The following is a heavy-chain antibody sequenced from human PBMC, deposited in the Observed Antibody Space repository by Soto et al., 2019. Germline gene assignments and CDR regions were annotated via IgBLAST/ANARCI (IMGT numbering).Heavy chain of an antibody. V-gene: IGHV4-59*01. CDR2: MYYNGNI. D-gene: IGHD3-16*01. CDR1: GGAIINYY. Sequence: PSETLSLTCNVSGGAIINYYWTWFRQSPEKGLEWIGYMYYNGNINYNPSLKSRVTISIDTSKNQFSLTLKSVTAADTAVYYCASGGNWFDPWGQGVLVTVS. J-gene: IGHJ5*02. CDR3: ASGGNWFDP.